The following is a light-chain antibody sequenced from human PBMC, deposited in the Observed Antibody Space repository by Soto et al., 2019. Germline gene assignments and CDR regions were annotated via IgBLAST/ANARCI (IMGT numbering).Light chain of an antibody. CDR1: NIGSKS. CDR3: QVWDSSSDHVV. V-gene: IGLV3-21*02. CDR2: DDS. J-gene: IGLJ2*01. Sequence: SYELTQPPSVSVAPGQTARITCGGNNIGSKSVHWYQQKPCQAPVLVVYDDSDRRSGIPERFSGSNSGNTATLTISRVEAGDEADYYCQVWDSSSDHVVFGGGTKLTVL.